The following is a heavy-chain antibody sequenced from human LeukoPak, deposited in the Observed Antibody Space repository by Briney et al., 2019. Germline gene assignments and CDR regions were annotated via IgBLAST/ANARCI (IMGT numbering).Heavy chain of an antibody. Sequence: GGSLRLSCAASGFTFSSYWMSWVRQAPGKGLEWVANIKQDGNEKYYVDSVKGRFTISRDNAKNSLYLQLNSLRAEDTAVYYCARVRTSGSRREYYYHYYMDVWGKGPRLPSP. J-gene: IGHJ6*03. CDR1: GFTFSSYW. D-gene: IGHD1-26*01. CDR2: IKQDGNEK. V-gene: IGHV3-7*01. CDR3: ARVRTSGSRREYYYHYYMDV.